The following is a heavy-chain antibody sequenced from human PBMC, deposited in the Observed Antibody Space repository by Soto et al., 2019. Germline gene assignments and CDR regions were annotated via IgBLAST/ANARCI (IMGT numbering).Heavy chain of an antibody. CDR1: GYTFTSYY. J-gene: IGHJ4*02. V-gene: IGHV1-46*01. Sequence: ASVKVSCKASGYTFTSYYMHWVRQAPGQGLEWMGIINPSGGSTSYAQKFQGRVTMTRDTSTSTVYMELSSLRSEDTAVYYCARAPRVATRARLQFDYWGQGTLVTVSS. CDR3: ARAPRVATRARLQFDY. CDR2: INPSGGST. D-gene: IGHD5-12*01.